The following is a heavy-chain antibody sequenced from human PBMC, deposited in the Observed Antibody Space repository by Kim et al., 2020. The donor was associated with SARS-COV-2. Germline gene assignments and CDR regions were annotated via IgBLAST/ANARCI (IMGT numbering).Heavy chain of an antibody. CDR2: ITWNSGKI. CDR1: GFAFDDYA. J-gene: IGHJ4*02. V-gene: IGHV3-9*01. CDR3: TKRRGDSLSDYYFDL. Sequence: GGSLRLFCAASGFAFDDYAMYWVRQAPGKGLEWVSGITWNSGKIDYADSVRGRFTISRDNAKSSLYLQMNSLTVEDTAFYYCTKRRGDSLSDYYFDLWGQGTLVTVSS. D-gene: IGHD4-17*01.